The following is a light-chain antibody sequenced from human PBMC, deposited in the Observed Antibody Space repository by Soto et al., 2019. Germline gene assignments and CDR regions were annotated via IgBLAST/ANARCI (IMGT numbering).Light chain of an antibody. CDR2: ATS. Sequence: DVQMTQSPSSLSASVGDRVTITCRASQGIAPYLAWFQQKPGKVPRLLIYATSTLQSGVPSRFSGSGSGTDSPLTISSLRPEDVQTYYCKKYTSAPLLFGGGTKVEI. V-gene: IGKV1-27*01. CDR3: KKYTSAPLL. J-gene: IGKJ4*01. CDR1: QGIAPY.